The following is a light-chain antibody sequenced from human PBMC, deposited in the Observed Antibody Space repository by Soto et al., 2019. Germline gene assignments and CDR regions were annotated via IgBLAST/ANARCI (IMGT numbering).Light chain of an antibody. J-gene: IGKJ2*01. CDR2: GAS. Sequence: EIVLTQSPGTLSLSPGERATLSCRASQSVSSSYLAWYQQKPGQAPRLLIYGASSRATGIPDRFSGSGSGTDFNLTISRLEPEDFAVFYCQQYGSSPYTFGQGTKREIK. CDR3: QQYGSSPYT. CDR1: QSVSSSY. V-gene: IGKV3-20*01.